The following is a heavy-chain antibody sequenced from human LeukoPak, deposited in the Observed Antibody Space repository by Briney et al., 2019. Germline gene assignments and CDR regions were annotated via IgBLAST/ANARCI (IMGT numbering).Heavy chain of an antibody. Sequence: GRSLRLSCAASGFTFSSYAIHWVRQAPGKGLEWVAVISYDGSNKYYADSVKGRFTISRDNSKNTLYLQMNSLRAEDTAVYYCARGSSVFGDYVHYFDCWGQGTLVTISS. CDR2: ISYDGSNK. V-gene: IGHV3-30-3*01. D-gene: IGHD4-17*01. CDR1: GFTFSSYA. J-gene: IGHJ4*02. CDR3: ARGSSVFGDYVHYFDC.